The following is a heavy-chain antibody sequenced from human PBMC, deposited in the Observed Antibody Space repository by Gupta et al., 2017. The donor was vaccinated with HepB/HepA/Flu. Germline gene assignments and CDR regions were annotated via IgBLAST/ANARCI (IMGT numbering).Heavy chain of an antibody. CDR1: GFTFGSYA. Sequence: EVQLLESGGGLVQPGGSLRLSCAASGFTFGSYAMSWVRQAPGNGLEWVSAISGSGGSTYYADSVKGRFTISRDNSKNTLYLQMNSLRAEDTAVYYCAKASYSSSWYFVYWGQGTLVTVSS. J-gene: IGHJ4*02. CDR3: AKASYSSSWYFVY. V-gene: IGHV3-23*01. CDR2: ISGSGGST. D-gene: IGHD6-13*01.